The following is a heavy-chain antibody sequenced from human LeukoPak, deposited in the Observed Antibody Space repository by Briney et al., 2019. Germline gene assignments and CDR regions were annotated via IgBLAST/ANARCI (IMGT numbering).Heavy chain of an antibody. CDR1: GFTFSSYG. Sequence: GRSLRLSCAASGFTFSSYGMHWVRQAPGKGLEWVAVISYDGSNKYYADSVKGRFTISRDNSKNTLYLQMNSLRAEDTAVYYCARGGGAGLAPWGQGTLVTVSS. J-gene: IGHJ5*02. CDR2: ISYDGSNK. V-gene: IGHV3-30*03. D-gene: IGHD3-16*01. CDR3: ARGGGAGLAP.